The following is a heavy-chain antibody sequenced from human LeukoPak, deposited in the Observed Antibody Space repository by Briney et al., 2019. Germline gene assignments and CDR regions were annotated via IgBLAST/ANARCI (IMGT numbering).Heavy chain of an antibody. V-gene: IGHV4-59*11. J-gene: IGHJ6*03. Sequence: SETLSLTCTVSGGSISSHYWTWIRQSPVKGLEWIGDISNSGSTSYNPSLKSRVTISIDTSKNQISLKLSSVTAADTAVYYCGRDALVGYFSYYYMDVWGKGTTVTVSS. CDR3: GRDALVGYFSYYYMDV. CDR1: GGSISSHY. CDR2: ISNSGST. D-gene: IGHD2-15*01.